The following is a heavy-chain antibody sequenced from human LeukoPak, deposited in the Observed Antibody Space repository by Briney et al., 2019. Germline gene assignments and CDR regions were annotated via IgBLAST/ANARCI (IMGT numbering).Heavy chain of an antibody. D-gene: IGHD3-10*01. J-gene: IGHJ4*02. CDR2: INHSGST. CDR1: GFTFSNYA. Sequence: PGGSLRLSCAASGFTFSNYAMSWIRQPPGKGLEWIGEINHSGSTNYNPSLKSRVTISVDTSKNQFSLKLSSVTAADTAVYYCARLPKRAYYYGSGLDYWGQGTLVTVSS. V-gene: IGHV4-34*01. CDR3: ARLPKRAYYYGSGLDY.